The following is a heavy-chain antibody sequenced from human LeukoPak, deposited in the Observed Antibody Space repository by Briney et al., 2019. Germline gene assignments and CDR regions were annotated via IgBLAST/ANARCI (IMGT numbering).Heavy chain of an antibody. J-gene: IGHJ4*02. V-gene: IGHV3-23*01. D-gene: IGHD3-16*01. CDR1: GFTFSSYA. Sequence: GGSLRLSCAASGFTFSSYAMSWVRQAPGKGLEWVSAISGSGGSTYYADSVKGRFTISRDNSKNTLYLQMNSLRAEDTAVYYCSKDYDYVWGSTDYWGQGTLVTVSS. CDR2: ISGSGGST. CDR3: SKDYDYVWGSTDY.